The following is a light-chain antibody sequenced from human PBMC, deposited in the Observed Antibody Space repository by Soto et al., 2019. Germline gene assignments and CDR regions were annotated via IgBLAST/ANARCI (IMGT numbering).Light chain of an antibody. V-gene: IGLV1-47*01. CDR3: ATWDDSLNGHVV. Sequence: QSVLTQPPSASGTPGQRVTISCSGSSSNIGSNYVYWYQQLPGTAPKLLIYRSDKRPSGVPDRFSGSKSATSASLDISGLRSEDESDYYCATWDDSLNGHVVFGGGTKLTVL. CDR2: RSD. CDR1: SSNIGSNY. J-gene: IGLJ2*01.